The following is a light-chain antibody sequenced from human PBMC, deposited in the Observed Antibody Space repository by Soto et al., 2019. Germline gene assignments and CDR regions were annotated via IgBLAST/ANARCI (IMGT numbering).Light chain of an antibody. J-gene: IGKJ5*01. Sequence: MMRMPSPSTLSVSAGKGATTCCRAIQSLRTTVAWYHQRPGQAPRLLIYGASTRATGVPDRFSGGGSGTDFTLTISSLEPQDFAVYYCQQRSNWPLRITFGQGTRLEIK. CDR1: QSLRTT. V-gene: IGKV3-11*01. CDR2: GAS. CDR3: QQRSNWPLRIT.